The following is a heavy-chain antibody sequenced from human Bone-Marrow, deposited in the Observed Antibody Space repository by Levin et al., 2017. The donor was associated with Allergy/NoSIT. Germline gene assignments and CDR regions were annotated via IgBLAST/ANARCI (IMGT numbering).Heavy chain of an antibody. CDR1: GFTFSSYG. D-gene: IGHD6-25*01. Sequence: PAGGSLRLSCAASGFTFSSYGMHWVRQVPGKGLEWVAVKSYDGSDEFYADSVKGRFTISRDNSKNTLYLQMNSLRVEDTAVYYCAKSVEQRLILCAVDSWGQGTLVTVSS. J-gene: IGHJ4*02. V-gene: IGHV3-30*18. CDR3: AKSVEQRLILCAVDS. CDR2: KSYDGSDE.